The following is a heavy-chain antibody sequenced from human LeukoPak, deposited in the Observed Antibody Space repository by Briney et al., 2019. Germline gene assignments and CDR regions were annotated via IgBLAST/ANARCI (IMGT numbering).Heavy chain of an antibody. V-gene: IGHV1-69*06. D-gene: IGHD5-18*01. J-gene: IGHJ5*02. Sequence: ASVKVSCKASGGTFTSYAISWVRQAPGQGLEWMGGIIPIFGTANYAQKFQGRVTITADKSTSTAYMELSSLRSEDTAVYYCARGTDSYGFRYWFDPWGQGTLVTVSS. CDR2: IIPIFGTA. CDR3: ARGTDSYGFRYWFDP. CDR1: GGTFTSYA.